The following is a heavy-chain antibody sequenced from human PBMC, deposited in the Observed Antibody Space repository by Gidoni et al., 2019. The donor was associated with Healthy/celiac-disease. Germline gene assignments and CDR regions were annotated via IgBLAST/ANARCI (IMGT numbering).Heavy chain of an antibody. Sequence: EVQLVESGGGLVQPGRSLRPSCAASGCTFDDYAMHWVRQAPGKGLGWVSGISWNSGSIGYADSVKGRFTISRDNAKNSLYLQMNSLRAEDTALYYCAKDRGSTRVGWFDPWGQGTLVTVSS. CDR1: GCTFDDYA. J-gene: IGHJ5*02. CDR3: AKDRGSTRVGWFDP. V-gene: IGHV3-9*01. D-gene: IGHD2-2*01. CDR2: ISWNSGSI.